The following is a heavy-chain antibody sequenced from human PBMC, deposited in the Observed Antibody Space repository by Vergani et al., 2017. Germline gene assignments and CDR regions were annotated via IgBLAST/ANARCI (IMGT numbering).Heavy chain of an antibody. CDR2: INHSGST. J-gene: IGHJ4*02. Sequence: QVQLQESGPGLVKPSQTLSLICTVSRGSISSGGYYWSWIRQPPGKGLEWIGEINHSGSTNYNPSLKSRVTISVDTSKNQFSLKLSSVTAADTAVYYCARGGNDFWSGYYRSPPFDYWGQGTLVTVSS. D-gene: IGHD3-3*01. CDR3: ARGGNDFWSGYYRSPPFDY. V-gene: IGHV4-31*03. CDR1: RGSISSGGYY.